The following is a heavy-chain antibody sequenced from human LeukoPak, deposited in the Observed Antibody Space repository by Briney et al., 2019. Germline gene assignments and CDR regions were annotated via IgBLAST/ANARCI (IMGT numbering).Heavy chain of an antibody. J-gene: IGHJ4*02. V-gene: IGHV3-9*01. CDR1: GFTFDDYA. CDR3: AKSVAAADDYFDY. Sequence: PGGSLRLSCAASGFTFDDYAMHWVRQAPGKGPEWVSGISWNSGSIGYADSVKGRFTISRDNAKNSLYLQMNSLRAEDTALYYCAKSVAAADDYFDYWGQGTLVTVSS. D-gene: IGHD6-13*01. CDR2: ISWNSGSI.